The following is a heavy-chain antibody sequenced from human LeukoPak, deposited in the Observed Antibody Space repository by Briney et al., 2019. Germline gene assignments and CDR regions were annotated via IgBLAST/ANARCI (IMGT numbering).Heavy chain of an antibody. D-gene: IGHD5-12*01. J-gene: IGHJ4*02. Sequence: PSETLSLTCTVSGGSISSGDYYWGWIRQPPGKGLEWIGSIYYSGSTYYNPSLKSRVTISVDTSKNQFSLKLSSVTAADTAVYYCARPWGYGGYYLDYWGQGTLVTVSS. CDR2: IYYSGST. V-gene: IGHV4-39*01. CDR3: ARPWGYGGYYLDY. CDR1: GGSISSGDYY.